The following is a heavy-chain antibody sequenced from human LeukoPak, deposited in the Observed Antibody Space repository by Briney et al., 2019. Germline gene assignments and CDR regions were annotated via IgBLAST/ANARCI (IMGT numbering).Heavy chain of an antibody. D-gene: IGHD1-26*01. J-gene: IGHJ6*03. CDR3: AREGTVGATGYYYYYMDV. Sequence: ASVKVSCKASGYTFTSYDINWVRQATGQGLEWMGWMNPNSGNTGYAQKFQGRVIITRNTSISTAYMELSSLRSEDTAVYYCAREGTVGATGYYYYYMDVWGKGTTVTVSS. CDR2: MNPNSGNT. CDR1: GYTFTSYD. V-gene: IGHV1-8*03.